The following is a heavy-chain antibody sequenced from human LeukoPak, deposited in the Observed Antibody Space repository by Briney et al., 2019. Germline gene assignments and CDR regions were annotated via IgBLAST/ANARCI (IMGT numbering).Heavy chain of an antibody. CDR3: ARRWSSSWSHFDL. J-gene: IGHJ2*01. CDR2: IYYSGST. D-gene: IGHD6-13*01. Sequence: SETLSLTCTVSGGSISSSSYYWGWIRQPPGKGLEWIGSIYYSGSTYYNPSLKSRVTISVDTSKNQFSLKLSSVTAADTAVYYCARRWSSSWSHFDLWGRGTLVTVSS. CDR1: GGSISSSSYY. V-gene: IGHV4-39*01.